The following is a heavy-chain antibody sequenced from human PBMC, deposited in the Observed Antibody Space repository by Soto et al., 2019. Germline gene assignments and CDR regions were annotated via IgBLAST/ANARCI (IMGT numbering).Heavy chain of an antibody. CDR2: ISAYNGNT. Sequence: QVQLVQSGAEVKKPGASVKVSCKASGYTFTSYGISWVRQAPGQGLEWMGWISAYNGNTNYAQKLQGRVTMTTDTSTSTAYMELRSLGSDDTAVYYCERGHYCSGGSCYSAGYYYGMDVWGQGTTVPVSS. V-gene: IGHV1-18*04. D-gene: IGHD2-15*01. CDR3: ERGHYCSGGSCYSAGYYYGMDV. CDR1: GYTFTSYG. J-gene: IGHJ6*02.